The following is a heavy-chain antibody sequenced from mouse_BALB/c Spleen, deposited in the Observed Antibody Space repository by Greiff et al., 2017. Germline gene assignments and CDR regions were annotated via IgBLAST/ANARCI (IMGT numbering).Heavy chain of an antibody. CDR1: GYTFTDYE. CDR2: IDPETGGT. CDR3: TRSGELLRAAWFAY. Sequence: QVQLQQSGAELVRPGASVTLSCKASGYTFTDYEMHWVKQTPVHGLEWIGAIDPETGGTAYNQKFKGKATLTADKSSSTAYMELRSLTSEDSAVYYGTRSGELLRAAWFAYWGQGTLVTVSA. V-gene: IGHV1-15*01. J-gene: IGHJ3*01. D-gene: IGHD1-1*01.